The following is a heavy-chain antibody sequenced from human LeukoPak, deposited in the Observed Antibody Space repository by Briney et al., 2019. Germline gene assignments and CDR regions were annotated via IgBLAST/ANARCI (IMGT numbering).Heavy chain of an antibody. J-gene: IGHJ4*02. V-gene: IGHV1-8*01. D-gene: IGHD3-16*01. Sequence: ASVKVSCKASGYTFTNYDINWVRQATGQGLEWMGWMNPNSGNTGYAQRFQGRVTMTRNTSISTAYMELSSLRSEDTAVYYCARGYYDYVWGSSSGDYWGQGTLVTVSS. CDR2: MNPNSGNT. CDR1: GYTFTNYD. CDR3: ARGYYDYVWGSSSGDY.